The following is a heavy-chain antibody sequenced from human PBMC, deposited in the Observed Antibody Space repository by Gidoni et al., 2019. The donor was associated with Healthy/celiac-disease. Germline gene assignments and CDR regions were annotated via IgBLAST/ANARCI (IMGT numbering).Heavy chain of an antibody. CDR2: IYSGGST. J-gene: IGHJ4*02. V-gene: IGHV3-66*02. CDR3: ARALGWAAADY. D-gene: IGHD6-13*01. Sequence: EVQLVESGGGLVQPGGSLRLSGAASGFTVSSNYLSWVRPAPGKGREWVSVIYSGGSTYYADSVKGRFTISRDNSKNTLYLQMNSLRAEDTAVYYCARALGWAAADYWGQGTLVTVSS. CDR1: GFTVSSNY.